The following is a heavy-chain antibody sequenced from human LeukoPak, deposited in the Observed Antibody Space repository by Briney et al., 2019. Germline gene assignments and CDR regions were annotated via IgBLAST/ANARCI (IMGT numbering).Heavy chain of an antibody. CDR2: IYYSGST. Sequence: SETLSLTCTVSGSSISSYYWSWIRQPPGKGLEWIGYIYYSGSTNYNPSLKSRVTISVDTSKNQFSLKLSSVTAADTAVYYCARGYVYFDYWGQGTLVTVSS. D-gene: IGHD2-15*01. J-gene: IGHJ4*02. CDR3: ARGYVYFDY. V-gene: IGHV4-59*01. CDR1: GSSISSYY.